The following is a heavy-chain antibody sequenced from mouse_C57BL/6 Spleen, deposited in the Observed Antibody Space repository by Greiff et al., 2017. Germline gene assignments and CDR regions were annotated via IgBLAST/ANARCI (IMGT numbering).Heavy chain of an antibody. J-gene: IGHJ4*01. D-gene: IGHD1-1*01. CDR2: IDPSDSYT. V-gene: IGHV1-69*01. CDR3: ARSAVVPMDY. CDR1: GYTFTSYW. Sequence: QVHVKQPGAELVMPGASVKLSCKASGYTFTSYWMHWVKQRPGQGLEWIGEIDPSDSYTNYNQKFKGKSTLTVDKSSSTAYMQLSSLTSEDSAVYYCARSAVVPMDYWGQGTSVTVSS.